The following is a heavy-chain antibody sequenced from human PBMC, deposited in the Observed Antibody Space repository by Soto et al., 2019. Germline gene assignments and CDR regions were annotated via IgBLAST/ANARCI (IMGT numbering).Heavy chain of an antibody. V-gene: IGHV4-59*01. CDR2: IYYSGST. J-gene: IGHJ4*02. Sequence: SETLSLTCTVSGGSISSYYWSWIRQPPGKGLEWIGYIYYSGSTNYNPSLKSRVTISVDTSKNQFSLKLSSVTAADTAVYYCARGPGVSDYWGQGTLVTVSS. CDR1: GGSISSYY. CDR3: ARGPGVSDY. D-gene: IGHD2-8*01.